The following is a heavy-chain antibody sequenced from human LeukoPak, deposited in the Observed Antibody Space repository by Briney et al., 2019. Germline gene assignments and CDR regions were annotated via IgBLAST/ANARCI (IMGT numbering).Heavy chain of an antibody. Sequence: ASVKVSCKTSGYTFSRHYIHWVRQAPGQGLEWLGIINTSGATTRYGQNFKGRVTATRDTSTSTVYMEMSSLNFEDTAVYYCARGLESSGWYGMDVWGQGTTIIVSS. CDR3: ARGLESSGWYGMDV. CDR1: GYTFSRHY. CDR2: INTSGATT. V-gene: IGHV1-46*01. J-gene: IGHJ6*02. D-gene: IGHD6-19*01.